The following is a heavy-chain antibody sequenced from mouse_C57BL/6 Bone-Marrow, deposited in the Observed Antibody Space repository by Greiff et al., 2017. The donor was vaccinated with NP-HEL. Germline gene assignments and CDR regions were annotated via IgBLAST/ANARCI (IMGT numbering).Heavy chain of an antibody. CDR1: GYTFTSYW. D-gene: IGHD2-3*01. Sequence: VQLQQSGAELAKPGASVKLSCKASGYTFTSYWMHWVKQRPGQGLEWIGYINPSSGYTKYNQKFKDKATLTADKSSSTAYMQLSSLTYEDSAVYDCARGGDGYYVFFADWGQGTLVTVSA. CDR3: ARGGDGYYVFFAD. V-gene: IGHV1-7*01. CDR2: INPSSGYT. J-gene: IGHJ3*01.